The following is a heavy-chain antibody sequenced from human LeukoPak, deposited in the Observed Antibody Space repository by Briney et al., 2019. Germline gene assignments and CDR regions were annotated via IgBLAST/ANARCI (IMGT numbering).Heavy chain of an antibody. J-gene: IGHJ4*02. D-gene: IGHD3-3*01. CDR3: ARVFSPDYDFWSGYWPPRY. V-gene: IGHV1-18*01. CDR2: ISAYNGNT. Sequence: GASVKVSCKASGYSFTTYGISWVRQAPGQGLEWMGWISAYNGNTNYAQKLQGRVTMTTDTSTSTAYMELRSLRSDDTAVYYCARVFSPDYDFWSGYWPPRYWGQGTLVTVSS. CDR1: GYSFTTYG.